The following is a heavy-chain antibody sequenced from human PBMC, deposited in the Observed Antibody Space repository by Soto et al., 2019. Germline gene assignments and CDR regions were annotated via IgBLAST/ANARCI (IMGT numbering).Heavy chain of an antibody. CDR1: GFSISDHY. CDR2: SSNSGTFT. CDR3: ARSGDNYNVLDY. V-gene: IGHV3-11*03. J-gene: IGHJ4*02. D-gene: IGHD3-10*02. Sequence: GGSLRLSCAASGFSISDHYMSWIRQAPGKGPEWVSYSSNSGTFTKYADSVKGRFSISRDNAKNSLYPEINSLRGEDTAIYYCARSGDNYNVLDYWGQGT.